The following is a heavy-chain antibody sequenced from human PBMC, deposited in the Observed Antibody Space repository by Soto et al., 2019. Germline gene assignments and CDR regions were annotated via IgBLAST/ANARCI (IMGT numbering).Heavy chain of an antibody. CDR2: IYYSGST. D-gene: IGHD3-9*01. J-gene: IGHJ6*02. CDR1: GGSIISGDYY. CDR3: AREDILTEHYGMDV. Sequence: SETLSLTCTVSGGSIISGDYYWSWIHQPPGKGLEWIGYIYYSGSTYYNPSLKSRVTISVDTSKNQFSLKLSSVTAADTAVYYCAREDILTEHYGMDVWGQGTTVTVSS. V-gene: IGHV4-30-4*01.